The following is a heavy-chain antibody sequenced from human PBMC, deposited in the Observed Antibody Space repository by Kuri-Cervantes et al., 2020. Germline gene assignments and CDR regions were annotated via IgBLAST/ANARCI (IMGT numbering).Heavy chain of an antibody. J-gene: IGHJ5*02. CDR2: VYHSGNT. CDR1: DYSINSGYF. Sequence: SETLSLTCAIFDYSINSGYFWGWIRQPPGKGLECIGSVYHSGNTFYNPSLQSRVTISLDTSKSQFSLKLTSVTAADTAIYYCVRQGYGSYPDIRWFDPWGQGTLVTVSS. CDR3: VRQGYGSYPDIRWFDP. V-gene: IGHV4-38-2*01. D-gene: IGHD1-26*01.